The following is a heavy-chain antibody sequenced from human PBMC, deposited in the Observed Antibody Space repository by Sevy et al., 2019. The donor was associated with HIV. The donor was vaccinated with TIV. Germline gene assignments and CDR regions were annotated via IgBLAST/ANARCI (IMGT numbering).Heavy chain of an antibody. CDR3: ARFLKGDYTNYFDS. Sequence: SGPTLVKPAQTLTLTCSFSGFSLNTSGVGVGWIRLPPGKALEWLVLIFWDDEKRYSPPLKNRLTITKDTSKNQVVLIMTNMDPVDTATYYCARFLKGDYTNYFDSWDQGSLVTVSS. CDR1: GFSLNTSGVG. D-gene: IGHD4-4*01. J-gene: IGHJ4*02. V-gene: IGHV2-5*02. CDR2: IFWDDEK.